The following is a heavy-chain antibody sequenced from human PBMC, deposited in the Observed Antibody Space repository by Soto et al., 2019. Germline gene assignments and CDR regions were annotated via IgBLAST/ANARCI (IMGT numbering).Heavy chain of an antibody. J-gene: IGHJ3*02. D-gene: IGHD2-15*01. V-gene: IGHV1-2*02. CDR2: INPNSGGT. CDR3: ARDSDIVVVVAAFDI. CDR1: GYTFTGYY. Sequence: QVQLVQSGAEVKKPGASVKVSCKASGYTFTGYYMHWVRQAPGQGLEWMGWINPNSGGTNYAQKFQGRVTMTRDTSISTAYMALSRLRSDDTAVYYCARDSDIVVVVAAFDIWGQGTMVTVSS.